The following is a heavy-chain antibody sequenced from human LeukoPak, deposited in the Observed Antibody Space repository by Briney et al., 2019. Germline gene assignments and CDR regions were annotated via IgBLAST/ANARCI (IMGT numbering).Heavy chain of an antibody. Sequence: GGSLRLSCAASGFNFRNYDMNWVRQVPGKGLEWVSSITSSSSSVRYADSVKGRFTISRDNARNSVSLQMNGLRAEDTAVYYCAKKTIVGATVDAFDIWGQGTMVTVSS. V-gene: IGHV3-21*01. CDR2: ITSSSSSV. CDR1: GFNFRNYD. CDR3: AKKTIVGATVDAFDI. D-gene: IGHD1-26*01. J-gene: IGHJ3*02.